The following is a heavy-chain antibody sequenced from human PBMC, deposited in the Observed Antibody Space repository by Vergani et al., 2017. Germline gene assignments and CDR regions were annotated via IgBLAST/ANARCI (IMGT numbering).Heavy chain of an antibody. V-gene: IGHV4-61*02. D-gene: IGHD3-22*01. CDR2: IYTSGNT. J-gene: IGHJ4*02. CDR1: GGSISSGSYY. Sequence: QVQLQESGPGLVKPSQTLSLTCTVSGGSISSGSYYWSWIRQPAGKGLEWIGRIYTSGNTNYNPSRKSRVTISVDTSTNQFSLKLSSVTAADTAVYYCARGGQYYYDSSGYYDYWGQGSLVTVSS. CDR3: ARGGQYYYDSSGYYDY.